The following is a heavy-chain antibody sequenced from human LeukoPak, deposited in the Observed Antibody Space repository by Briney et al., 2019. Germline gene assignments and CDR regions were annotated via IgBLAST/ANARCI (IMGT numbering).Heavy chain of an antibody. CDR2: TSSSDDGT. V-gene: IGHV3-23*01. CDR1: GFPLSSYA. J-gene: IGHJ4*02. Sequence: GGSLRLSCAASGFPLSSYAMSWVRQVPGKGLEWVSATSSSDDGTYHADSVRGRFTIYRDNFRNTLYLQMNRLRAEDTAVYYCAKAGYSSGWYGDPADYWGQGTLVTVSS. CDR3: AKAGYSSGWYGDPADY. D-gene: IGHD6-19*01.